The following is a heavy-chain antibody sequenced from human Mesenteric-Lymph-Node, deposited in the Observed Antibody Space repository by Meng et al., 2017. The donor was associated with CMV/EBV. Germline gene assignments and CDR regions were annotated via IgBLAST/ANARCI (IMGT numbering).Heavy chain of an antibody. Sequence: GESLKISCAASGFTLSSSAMNWVRQAPGKGLEWVSSIHSSGSIYQPDSVKGRFTISSDNAKNSVYLQMNSLRAEDTAVYYCVSLGAPVGLERQWFDPWGQGTLVTVSS. V-gene: IGHV3-21*06. D-gene: IGHD1-26*01. CDR1: GFTLSSSA. J-gene: IGHJ5*02. CDR2: IHSSGSI. CDR3: VSLGAPVGLERQWFDP.